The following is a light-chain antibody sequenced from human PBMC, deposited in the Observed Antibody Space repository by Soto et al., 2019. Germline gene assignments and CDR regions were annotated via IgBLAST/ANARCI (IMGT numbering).Light chain of an antibody. CDR3: QQYYITPRT. V-gene: IGKV4-1*01. CDR2: WAS. J-gene: IGKJ1*01. CDR1: QSVLYSSNNKNY. Sequence: DIVMTQSPDSLAVSLGERATINCKSSQSVLYSSNNKNYLAWYQQKPGQAPKLIISWASTRESGVPDRFSGSGSGTDFSLTISSLQAEDVAVYYCQQYYITPRTFGQGTKAEI.